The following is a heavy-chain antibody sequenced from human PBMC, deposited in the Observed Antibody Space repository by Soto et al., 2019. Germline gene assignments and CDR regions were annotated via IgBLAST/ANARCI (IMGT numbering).Heavy chain of an antibody. D-gene: IGHD4-4*01. J-gene: IGHJ6*03. CDR1: GFTFSSYI. V-gene: IGHV3-48*01. CDR2: ISSSSSTI. Sequence: GGSLRLSCAASGFTFSSYIMNWVRQAPGKGLEWVSYISSSSSTIYYADSVKGRFTISRDNAKNSLYLQMNSLRAEDTAVYYCARDEVSYYYYYMDVWGKGTTVTSP. CDR3: ARDEVSYYYYYMDV.